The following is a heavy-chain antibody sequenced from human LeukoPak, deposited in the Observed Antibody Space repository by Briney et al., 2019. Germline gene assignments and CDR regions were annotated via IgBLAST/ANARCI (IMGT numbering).Heavy chain of an antibody. D-gene: IGHD4-23*01. CDR1: GGSISSYY. Sequence: SETLSLTXTVSGGSISSYYWTWIRQPAGKGLEWIGRIHTSGSTNYNPSLKSRVTISVDTPKNQFSLKLSSVTAADTAVYYCARGREVTADYWGQGTLVTVSS. J-gene: IGHJ4*02. CDR3: ARGREVTADY. CDR2: IHTSGST. V-gene: IGHV4-4*07.